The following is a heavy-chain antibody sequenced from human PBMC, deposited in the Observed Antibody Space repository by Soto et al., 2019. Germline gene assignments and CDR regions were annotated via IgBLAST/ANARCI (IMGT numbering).Heavy chain of an antibody. J-gene: IGHJ3*01. CDR1: GYTFTSYG. D-gene: IGHD2-15*01. CDR3: ARERCSGGSCYSAFDV. Sequence: GASVKVSCKASGYTFTSYGISWVRQAPGQGLEWMGWISAYNGNTNYAQKLQGRVTMTTNTSTSTAYMELRSLRSDDTAVYYCARERCSGGSCYSAFDVWGQGTMVTVSS. CDR2: ISAYNGNT. V-gene: IGHV1-18*01.